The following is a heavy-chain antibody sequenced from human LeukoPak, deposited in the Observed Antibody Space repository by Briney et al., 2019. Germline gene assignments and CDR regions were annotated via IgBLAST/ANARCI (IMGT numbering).Heavy chain of an antibody. CDR1: GFTFSTYS. CDR3: ARCSGGSYYHSADY. V-gene: IGHV3-21*01. J-gene: IGHJ4*02. Sequence: GGSLSLSCAASGFTFSTYSMNWVRQAPGKGLEWVSSISSSSSYIYYADSVKGRFTISRDNAENSLSLQMNILRAEDTAVYYCARCSGGSYYHSADYWGQGTLVTVSS. CDR2: ISSSSSYI. D-gene: IGHD2-15*01.